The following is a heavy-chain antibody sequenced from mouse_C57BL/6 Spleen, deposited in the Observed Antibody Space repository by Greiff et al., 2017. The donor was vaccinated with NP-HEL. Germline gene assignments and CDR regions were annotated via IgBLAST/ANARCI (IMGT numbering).Heavy chain of an antibody. CDR3: ANSNYVGC. CDR1: GYTFTSYW. J-gene: IGHJ3*01. Sequence: VQLQQSGAELVKPGASVKLSCKASGYTFTSYWMQWVKQRPGQGLEWIGEIDPSDSYTNYNQKFKGKATLTVDTSSSTAYMQLSSLTSEDSAVYYCANSNYVGCWGQGTLVTVSA. V-gene: IGHV1-50*01. CDR2: IDPSDSYT. D-gene: IGHD2-5*01.